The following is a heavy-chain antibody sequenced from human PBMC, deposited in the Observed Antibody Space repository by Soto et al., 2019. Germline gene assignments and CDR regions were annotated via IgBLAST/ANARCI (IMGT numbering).Heavy chain of an antibody. Sequence: TGGSLRLSWAASGVTCSSYAMHWVRQAPGKGLEGVAVISYDGSNKYYADSVKGRFTISRDNSKNTLYLQMNSLRAEDTAVYYCARPPETGSVPAALFFDYWGKRTLVTVSS. CDR1: GVTCSSYA. D-gene: IGHD2-2*01. CDR2: ISYDGSNK. V-gene: IGHV3-30-3*01. J-gene: IGHJ4*02. CDR3: ARPPETGSVPAALFFDY.